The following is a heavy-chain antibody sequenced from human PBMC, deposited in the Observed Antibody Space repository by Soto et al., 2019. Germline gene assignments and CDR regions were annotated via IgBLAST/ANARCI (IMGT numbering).Heavy chain of an antibody. Sequence: EVQLSESGGGLVQPGGSLRLSCAASEFTFSNYAMSWVRQPPGKGLEWISTISGSGGSTSYADSVKGRFTISRDNSKNTLYLQMDSLRVEDTAVFYCARKVIVEGKEHDAFDIWGQGTMVTVSS. V-gene: IGHV3-23*01. J-gene: IGHJ3*02. CDR3: ARKVIVEGKEHDAFDI. CDR2: ISGSGGST. D-gene: IGHD1-26*01. CDR1: EFTFSNYA.